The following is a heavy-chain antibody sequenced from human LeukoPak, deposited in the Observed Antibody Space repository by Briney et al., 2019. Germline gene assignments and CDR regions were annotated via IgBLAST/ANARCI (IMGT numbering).Heavy chain of an antibody. CDR3: AKVMKGSERLTMVRGVIIKTAGLYYMDV. V-gene: IGHV3-23*01. Sequence: GGSLRLSCAASGFTLSSYAMSWVRQAPGKGLEWVSSISASGGSTNYADSVKGRFTISRDNSKNTMYLQMNSLRAEDTAVYYCAKVMKGSERLTMVRGVIIKTAGLYYMDVWGKGTTVTVSS. CDR2: ISASGGST. J-gene: IGHJ6*03. D-gene: IGHD3-10*01. CDR1: GFTLSSYA.